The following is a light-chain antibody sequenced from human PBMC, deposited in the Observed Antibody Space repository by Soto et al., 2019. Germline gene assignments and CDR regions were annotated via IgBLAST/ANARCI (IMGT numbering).Light chain of an antibody. CDR2: EVT. CDR3: SLYAGGNNVI. J-gene: IGLJ2*01. CDR1: SSDVGSYVF. V-gene: IGLV2-8*01. Sequence: SALTQPRSASGSPGQSVTISCTGTSSDVGSYVFVSWYQQHPGKAPKLMIYEVTKRPSGVPDRFSGSKSGNTASLTVSGLQVEDEVDYYCSLYAGGNNVIFGGGTKLTVL.